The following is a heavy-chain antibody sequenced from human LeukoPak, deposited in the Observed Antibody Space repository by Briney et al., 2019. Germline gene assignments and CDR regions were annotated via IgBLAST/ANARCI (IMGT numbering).Heavy chain of an antibody. CDR2: IGQDGTET. D-gene: IGHD3-22*01. V-gene: IGHV3-7*01. CDR3: AIPSSYDGSRYYHAY. J-gene: IGHJ4*02. CDR1: GISFASYW. Sequence: GGSLRLSCAASGISFASYWVTWVRQAPGKGLEWVANIGQDGTETVYVGSVKGRFTISRDNARKLLFLQMNSLRADDAAVYYCAIPSSYDGSRYYHAYWGQGTLVSVSS.